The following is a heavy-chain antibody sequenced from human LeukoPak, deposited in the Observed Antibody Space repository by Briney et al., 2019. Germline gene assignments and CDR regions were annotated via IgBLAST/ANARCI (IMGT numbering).Heavy chain of an antibody. Sequence: SETLSLTCPVYGGSFSGYYWSWIRQPPGKGLESIGEINHSGSTNYNPSLKSRVTISVDTSKNQFSLKLSSVTAADTAVYYCAGGLKRLRLYYYYGMDVWGQGTTVTVSS. CDR2: INHSGST. V-gene: IGHV4-34*01. CDR1: GGSFSGYY. CDR3: AGGLKRLRLYYYYGMDV. J-gene: IGHJ6*02. D-gene: IGHD5-12*01.